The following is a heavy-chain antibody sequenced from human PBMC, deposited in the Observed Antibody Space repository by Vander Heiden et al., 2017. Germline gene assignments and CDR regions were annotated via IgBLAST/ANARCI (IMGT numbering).Heavy chain of an antibody. CDR2: ISGRGGST. CDR1: GFTFGTYA. CDR3: ARGGYGGNTGIDY. D-gene: IGHD2-15*01. Sequence: EVQLLESGGGLVQPGGSLRLSCAASGFTFGTYAMSWVRQAPGKGLECVSGISGRGGSTYYADSVKGRFTISRDNSKNTLYLQMNSLRPEDTAVYYCARGGYGGNTGIDYWGQGTLVTVSS. J-gene: IGHJ4*02. V-gene: IGHV3-23*01.